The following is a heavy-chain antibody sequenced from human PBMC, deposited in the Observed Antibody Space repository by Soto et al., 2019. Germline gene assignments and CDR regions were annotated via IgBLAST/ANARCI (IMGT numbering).Heavy chain of an antibody. D-gene: IGHD1-26*01. V-gene: IGHV4-59*01. CDR2: IYYSGST. CDR3: ARGKWGVGATAIDY. CDR1: GGSISSYY. J-gene: IGHJ4*02. Sequence: QVQLQESGPGLVKPSETLSLTCTVSGGSISSYYWSWIRQPPGKGLEWLGYIYYSGSTNYNPSLTSRVTISVDTSKHQCSLKLSSVTAADTAVYYCARGKWGVGATAIDYWGQGTLVTVSS.